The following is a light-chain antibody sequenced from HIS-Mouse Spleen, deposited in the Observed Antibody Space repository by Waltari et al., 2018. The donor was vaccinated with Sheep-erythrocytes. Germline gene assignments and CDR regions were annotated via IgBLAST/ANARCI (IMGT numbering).Light chain of an antibody. CDR3: RSYAGSYNHV. V-gene: IGLV2-11*01. CDR2: DVS. Sequence: QSALTQPRSVSGSPGQSVTISCTGTSSDVGGYNYVSWYQQHPGKAPQLMIYDVSKRPSGVPDRFSGSKSGNTASLTISGLQAEDEADYYCRSYAGSYNHVFATGTKVTVL. CDR1: SSDVGGYNY. J-gene: IGLJ1*01.